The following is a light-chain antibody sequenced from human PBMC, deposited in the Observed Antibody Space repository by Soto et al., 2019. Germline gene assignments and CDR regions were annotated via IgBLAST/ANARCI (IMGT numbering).Light chain of an antibody. J-gene: IGKJ1*01. Sequence: EIVLTQSPGTLSLSPGEGASLSCRASQSVSSSYLAWYQQKPGQAPRLLIYGASSRAIGIPDRFSGSGSGTDFTLTISRLEPEDFAVYYCQQYGSSLWTFGQGTKVAIK. CDR2: GAS. CDR3: QQYGSSLWT. CDR1: QSVSSSY. V-gene: IGKV3-20*01.